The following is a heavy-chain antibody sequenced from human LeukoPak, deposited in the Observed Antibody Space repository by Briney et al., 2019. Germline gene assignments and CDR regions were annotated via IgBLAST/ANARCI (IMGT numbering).Heavy chain of an antibody. V-gene: IGHV3-7*01. CDR2: IKQDGSEK. Sequence: PGGSLRLSCAASGFTFSSYWMSWVRQAPGKGLEWVANIKQDGSEKYYVDSVKGRFTISRDNAKNSLYLQMNSLRAKDTAVYYCARGGRYSRFWVRGFEVDFWGQGTLVTVSS. J-gene: IGHJ4*02. D-gene: IGHD4-11*01. CDR1: GFTFSSYW. CDR3: ARGGRYSRFWVRGFEVDF.